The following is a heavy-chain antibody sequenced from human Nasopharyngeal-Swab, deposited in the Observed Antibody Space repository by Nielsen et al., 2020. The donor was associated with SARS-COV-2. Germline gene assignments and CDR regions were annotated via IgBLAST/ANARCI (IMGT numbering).Heavy chain of an antibody. CDR2: IYYSGST. CDR3: ARLGYGDSNWFDP. Sequence: RQAPGKGLEWIGGIYYSGSTYYSPSLKSRVTISVDTFKNQFSLKLSSVTAADTAVYYCARLGYGDSNWFDPWGQGTLVTVSS. D-gene: IGHD4-17*01. V-gene: IGHV4-39*01. J-gene: IGHJ5*02.